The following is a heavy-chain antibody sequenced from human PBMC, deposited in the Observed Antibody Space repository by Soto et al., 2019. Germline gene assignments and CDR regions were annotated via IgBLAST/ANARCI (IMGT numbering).Heavy chain of an antibody. CDR2: IFHDGNT. Sequence: PSETLSLTCAVSGASIGSGGWWSWVRQPPGKGLEWIAEIFHDGNTNCSPSLKSRVTISVDKSQNQFSLNVYSVTAADTAVYYCERHEGWNEPDQWGQGTLVTVSS. CDR1: GASIGSGGW. J-gene: IGHJ4*02. D-gene: IGHD1-1*01. V-gene: IGHV4-4*02. CDR3: ERHEGWNEPDQ.